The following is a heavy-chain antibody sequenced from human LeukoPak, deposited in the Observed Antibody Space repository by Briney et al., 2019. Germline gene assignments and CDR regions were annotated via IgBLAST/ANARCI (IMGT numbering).Heavy chain of an antibody. J-gene: IGHJ5*02. CDR1: GFTFSSYG. D-gene: IGHD6-13*01. Sequence: GGSLRLSCAASGFTFSSYGMHWVRQAPGKGLEWVAFIRYDGSNKYYADSVKGRFTISRDNSKNTLYLQMNSLRAEDTAVYYCARGYSSSWYARDKNWFDPWGQGTLVTVSS. V-gene: IGHV3-30*02. CDR2: IRYDGSNK. CDR3: ARGYSSSWYARDKNWFDP.